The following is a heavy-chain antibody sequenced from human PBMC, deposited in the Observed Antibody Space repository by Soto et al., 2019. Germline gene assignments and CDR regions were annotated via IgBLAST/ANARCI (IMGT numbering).Heavy chain of an antibody. V-gene: IGHV4-61*01. D-gene: IGHD3-9*01. J-gene: IGHJ6*02. Sequence: SETLSLTCTVSGGSVSSGSYYWSWIRQPPGKGLEWIGYIYYSGSTNYNPSLKSRVTISVDTSKNQFSLKLSSVTAAATAVYYCARGGYDILAGRDRYYYYYGMDVWGQGTTVTVSS. CDR3: ARGGYDILAGRDRYYYYYGMDV. CDR1: GGSVSSGSYY. CDR2: IYYSGST.